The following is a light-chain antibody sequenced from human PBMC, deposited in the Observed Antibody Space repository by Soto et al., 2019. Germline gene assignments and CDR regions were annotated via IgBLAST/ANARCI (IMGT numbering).Light chain of an antibody. V-gene: IGKV1-5*03. CDR3: QQYNSSLYT. J-gene: IGKJ2*01. CDR1: QSISSW. CDR2: KAS. Sequence: DSQMSQSPSTLSASVGASVTITCRAIQSISSWLAWYQQKPGKAPKLLIYKASSLESGVPSRCSGSGSGTEFTLTISSLQPDDFATYYCQQYNSSLYTFGQGTKVDIK.